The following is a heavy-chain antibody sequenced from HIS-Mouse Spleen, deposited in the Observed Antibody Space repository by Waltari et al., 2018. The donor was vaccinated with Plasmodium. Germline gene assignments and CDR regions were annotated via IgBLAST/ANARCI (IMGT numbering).Heavy chain of an antibody. D-gene: IGHD1-7*01. V-gene: IGHV4-39*07. J-gene: IGHJ4*02. CDR3: ARDRITGTSYFDY. CDR1: GGSISSRSYY. CDR2: IDYSWST. Sequence: QLQLQESGPGLVKPSETLSLTCTVSGGSISSRSYYWGWIRQPPGKGMECIGSIDYSWSTYTNPSLKSRVTISVDTSKNQFSLKLSSVTAADTAVYYCARDRITGTSYFDYWGQGTLVTVSS.